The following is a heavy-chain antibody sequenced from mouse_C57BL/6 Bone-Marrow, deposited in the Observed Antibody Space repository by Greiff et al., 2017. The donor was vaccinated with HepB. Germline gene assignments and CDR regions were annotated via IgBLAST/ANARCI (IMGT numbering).Heavy chain of an antibody. V-gene: IGHV3-6*01. CDR3: AREREITTVVAPYFDV. Sequence: EVQLVESGPGLVKPSQSLSLTCSVTGYSITSGYYWNWIRQFPGNKLEWMGYISYDGSNNYNPSLKNRISITRDTSKNQFFLKLNSVTTEDTATYYCAREREITTVVAPYFDVWGTGTTVTVSS. CDR1: GYSITSGYY. J-gene: IGHJ1*03. D-gene: IGHD1-1*01. CDR2: ISYDGSN.